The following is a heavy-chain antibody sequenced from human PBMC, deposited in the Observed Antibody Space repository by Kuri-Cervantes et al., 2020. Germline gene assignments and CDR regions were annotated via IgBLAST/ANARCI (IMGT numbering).Heavy chain of an antibody. CDR1: GFTFSDYW. Sequence: GGSLRLSCAASGFTFSDYWMTWVRQAPGGGLEWVSYISSSGSTIYYADSVKGRFTISRDNAKNSLYLQMNSLRAEDTAVYYCARGYDGFAFDTWGQGTMVTVSS. CDR2: ISSSGSTI. J-gene: IGHJ3*02. D-gene: IGHD5-12*01. CDR3: ARGYDGFAFDT. V-gene: IGHV3-11*01.